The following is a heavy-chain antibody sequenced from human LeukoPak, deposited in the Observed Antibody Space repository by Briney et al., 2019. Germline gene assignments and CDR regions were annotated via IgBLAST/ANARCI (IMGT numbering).Heavy chain of an antibody. D-gene: IGHD6-19*01. CDR1: GDSVSSNSAA. V-gene: IGHV6-1*01. CDR3: ARVTEKQYLPFDS. Sequence: PSQTLSLTCALSGDSVSSNSAAWHWLRQSPSRGLEWLGRTYYRSRWYNEYALSVKSRITINPDTSKNQFSLQLNSVTPEDTAVYYCARVTEKQYLPFDSWGQGTLVTVSS. CDR2: TYYRSRWYN. J-gene: IGHJ4*02.